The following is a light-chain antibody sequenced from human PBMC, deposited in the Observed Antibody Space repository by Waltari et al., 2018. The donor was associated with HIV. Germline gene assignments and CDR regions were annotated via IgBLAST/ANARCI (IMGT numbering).Light chain of an antibody. CDR1: SSDVGNYNE. CDR3: SSFTTSITVV. J-gene: IGLJ2*01. CDR2: DVS. V-gene: IGLV2-18*02. Sequence: QSALTQPPSVSGSLGQSVTISCTGTSSDVGNYNEVSWYQQSPGTAPQLMIYDVSTRPSGVPDRFAGSKSGNTASLTISGLQAEDEADYYCSSFTTSITVVFGGGTKLTVL.